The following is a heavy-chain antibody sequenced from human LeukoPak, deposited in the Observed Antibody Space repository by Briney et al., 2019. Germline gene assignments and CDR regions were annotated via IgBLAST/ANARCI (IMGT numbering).Heavy chain of an antibody. J-gene: IGHJ4*02. D-gene: IGHD3-3*01. Sequence: KTSETLSLTGTVAGGSIGSDYCSSSRQPAGKGLEWIGRIYTSGSTTYNPYLKSRVTMSVDTSKNQFSLKLSSVTAADTAVYYCARENDFWSGYAYAYWGQGTLVTVSS. V-gene: IGHV4-4*07. CDR2: IYTSGST. CDR1: GGSIGSDY. CDR3: ARENDFWSGYAYAY.